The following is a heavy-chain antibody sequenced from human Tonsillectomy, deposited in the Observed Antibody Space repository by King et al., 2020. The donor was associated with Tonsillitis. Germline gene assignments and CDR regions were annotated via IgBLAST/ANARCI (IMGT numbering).Heavy chain of an antibody. J-gene: IGHJ4*02. D-gene: IGHD3-16*02. V-gene: IGHV3-11*01. CDR2: ISSSGTVI. CDR3: ARDRALLYAYIWGTYRYVGYYFDY. CDR1: GFTFSDYY. Sequence: VQLVESGGGLVKPGGSLRLSCAASGFTFSDYYMNWIRQAPGKGLEWISYISSSGTVIDYADSVKGRFTISRDNAKNSLYLQMNSLRAEDTAVYYCARDRALLYAYIWGTYRYVGYYFDYWGQGSLVTVSS.